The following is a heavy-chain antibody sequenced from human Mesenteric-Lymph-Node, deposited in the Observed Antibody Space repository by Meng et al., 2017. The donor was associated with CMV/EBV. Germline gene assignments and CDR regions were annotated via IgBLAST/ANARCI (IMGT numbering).Heavy chain of an antibody. CDR3: ARDSSGYCWFDP. D-gene: IGHD3-22*01. J-gene: IGHJ5*02. CDR1: GGSVSSGGYY. CDR2: IHYSGNT. V-gene: IGHV4-31*02. Sequence: VSGGSVSSGGYYRSWVSQRPGKGLGWIGYIHYSGNTYCKPSLKSRVTISVDTSKNQFSLNLSSVTGADTAVYYCARDSSGYCWFDPWGQGTLVTVSS.